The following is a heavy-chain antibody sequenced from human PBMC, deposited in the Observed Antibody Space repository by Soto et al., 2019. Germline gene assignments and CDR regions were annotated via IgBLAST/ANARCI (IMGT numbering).Heavy chain of an antibody. D-gene: IGHD1-7*01. V-gene: IGHV4-4*02. CDR2: IYRTGST. J-gene: IGHJ4*02. CDR3: ASRDPGTSVDY. Sequence: SETLSLTCAVSGGSFTSNNWWTWVRQPPGQGLEWIGEIYRTGSTNYNPSLKSRVTVSLDKSENQFSLKVTSLTAADTAVYYCASRDPGTSVDYWGQGTLVTVSS. CDR1: GGSFTSNNW.